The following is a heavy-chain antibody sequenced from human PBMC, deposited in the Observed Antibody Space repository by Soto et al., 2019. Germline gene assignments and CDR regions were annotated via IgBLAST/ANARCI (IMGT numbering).Heavy chain of an antibody. CDR3: ARHFPGNRDY. Sequence: SETLSLTCAVSGGSISSGGYSWSWIRQPPGKGLEWIGYIYHSGSTYYNPSLKSRVTISVDNSKNTLYLQMNSLRAEDTAVYYCARHFPGNRDYWGQGTLVTVSS. CDR1: GGSISSGGYS. CDR2: IYHSGST. D-gene: IGHD3-3*02. J-gene: IGHJ4*02. V-gene: IGHV4-30-2*01.